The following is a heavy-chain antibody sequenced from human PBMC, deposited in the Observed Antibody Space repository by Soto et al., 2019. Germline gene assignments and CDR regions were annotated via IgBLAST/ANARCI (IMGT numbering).Heavy chain of an antibody. CDR2: IWYDGSNK. CDR3: ARYRVGIGMDV. Sequence: QVQLVESGGGVVQPGRSLRLSCAASGFTFSSYGMHWVRQAPGKGLEWVAVIWYDGSNKYYADSVKGRFTISRDNSKNKLYLQMNRLRAEDRSVYYCARYRVGIGMDVWGQGTTVTVSS. V-gene: IGHV3-33*01. J-gene: IGHJ6*02. D-gene: IGHD1-26*01. CDR1: GFTFSSYG.